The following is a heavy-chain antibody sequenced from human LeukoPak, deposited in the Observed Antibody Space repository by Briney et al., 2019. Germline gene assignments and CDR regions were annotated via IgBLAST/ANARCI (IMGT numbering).Heavy chain of an antibody. D-gene: IGHD3-3*01. CDR1: GGSISSSSYY. Sequence: SETLSLTCTVSGGSISSSSYYWGWIRQPPGKGLEWIGTIYYTGSTYYNPSLRSRVTMSVDTSKNQFSLKLSSVTAADTAVYYCAIFLADYYFDYWGQGTLVTVSS. CDR2: IYYTGST. V-gene: IGHV4-39*07. J-gene: IGHJ4*02. CDR3: AIFLADYYFDY.